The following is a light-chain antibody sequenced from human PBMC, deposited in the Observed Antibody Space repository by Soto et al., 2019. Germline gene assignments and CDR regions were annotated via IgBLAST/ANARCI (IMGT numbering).Light chain of an antibody. CDR3: SSYAGSDIYV. CDR1: RSDVGGYNY. V-gene: IGLV2-8*01. Sequence: QFALTQPPSASGSPGQSVTISCTGTRSDVGGYNYVSWYQQHPGKAPKLIIYEVFKRPSGVPDRFSGYKSGNTASLTVSGLQADDEADYYCSSYAGSDIYVFGTGTKLTVL. CDR2: EVF. J-gene: IGLJ1*01.